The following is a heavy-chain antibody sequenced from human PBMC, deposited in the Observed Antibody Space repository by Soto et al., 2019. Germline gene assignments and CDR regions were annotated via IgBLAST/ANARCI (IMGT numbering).Heavy chain of an antibody. CDR1: GYTLTELS. J-gene: IGHJ4*02. CDR2: FDPEDGET. V-gene: IGHV1-24*01. Sequence: ASVKVSCKVSGYTLTELSMHWVRQAPGKGLEWMGGFDPEDGETIYAQKFQGRVTMTEDTSTDTAYMELSSLRSEDTAVYYCATDFSVLRFLEWLNYWGQGTLVTVSS. CDR3: ATDFSVLRFLEWLNY. D-gene: IGHD3-3*01.